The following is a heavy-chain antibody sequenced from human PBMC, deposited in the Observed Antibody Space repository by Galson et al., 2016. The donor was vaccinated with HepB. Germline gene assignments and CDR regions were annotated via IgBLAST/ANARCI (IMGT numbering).Heavy chain of an antibody. CDR1: GFTVSNNY. V-gene: IGHV3-23*01. Sequence: SLRLSCAASGFTVSNNYMSWVRQAPGKGLEWVSTISGSADSTYYADSVKGRFSISRDKSRNTLYVQMNSLRAEDTAIYYCAKMKYNGSGSLSTFDIWGPGTMVTVSS. D-gene: IGHD3-10*01. CDR3: AKMKYNGSGSLSTFDI. CDR2: ISGSADST. J-gene: IGHJ3*02.